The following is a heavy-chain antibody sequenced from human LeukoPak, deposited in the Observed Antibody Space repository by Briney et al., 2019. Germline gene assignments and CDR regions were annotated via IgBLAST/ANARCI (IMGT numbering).Heavy chain of an antibody. CDR2: ISYDGSNE. CDR1: GFTFSSYG. J-gene: IGHJ3*02. CDR3: AKDLPTDGGNSARGAAFDI. Sequence: PGGSLRLSCVASGFTFSSYGMHWVRQAPGKGLEWVAVISYDGSNEYYADSVKGRFTISRDNSKNKLYLQMNSLRVEDTAVYYCAKDLPTDGGNSARGAAFDIWGQGTMVTVSS. D-gene: IGHD4-23*01. V-gene: IGHV3-30*18.